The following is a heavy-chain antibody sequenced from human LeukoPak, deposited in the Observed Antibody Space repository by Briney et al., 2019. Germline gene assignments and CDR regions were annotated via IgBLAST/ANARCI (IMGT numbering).Heavy chain of an antibody. CDR2: ISSSGSTI. J-gene: IGHJ6*02. V-gene: IGHV3-11*01. CDR1: GFTFSDYY. Sequence: PGGSLRLSCAASGFTFSDYYMSWIRQAPGKGLEWVSYISSSGSTIYYADSVKGRFTISRDNAKNSLYLQMNSLRAEDTAVYYCARASGTIAAAGTWYYYGMDVWDQGTTVTVSS. D-gene: IGHD6-13*01. CDR3: ARASGTIAAAGTWYYYGMDV.